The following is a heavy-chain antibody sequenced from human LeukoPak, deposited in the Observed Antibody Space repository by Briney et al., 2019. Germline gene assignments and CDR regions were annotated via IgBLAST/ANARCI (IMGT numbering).Heavy chain of an antibody. CDR1: GFTFRNYR. Sequence: PGGPLTLSCTASGFTFRNYRMHWVRHAPRKALVWVSCINNDGSSTDYADSVKGRFPISRDNAKNTLYLQMNSLRAEDTAVYYCARPDLMRELRFDPWGQGTLVTVSS. J-gene: IGHJ5*02. CDR2: INNDGSST. D-gene: IGHD1-7*01. V-gene: IGHV3-74*01. CDR3: ARPDLMRELRFDP.